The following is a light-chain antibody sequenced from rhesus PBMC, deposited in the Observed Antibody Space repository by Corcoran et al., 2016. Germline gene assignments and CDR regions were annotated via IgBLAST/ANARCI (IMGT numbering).Light chain of an antibody. CDR1: QSVSSS. V-gene: IGKV3-42*03. CDR3: QQYNNWYS. Sequence: EIVMMQSPATLSLSPGESATLSCRASQSVSSSLAWYQQKPGQSPRPLIFGVSSRARGIPDRFSGSGSGTQFTLTISSLEPEDFAVYYCQQYNNWYSFGQGTKVEIK. CDR2: GVS. J-gene: IGKJ2*01.